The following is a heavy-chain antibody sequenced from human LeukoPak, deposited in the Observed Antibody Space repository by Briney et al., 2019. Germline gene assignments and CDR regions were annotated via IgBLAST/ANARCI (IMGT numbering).Heavy chain of an antibody. D-gene: IGHD3-3*01. CDR1: GFTFSDYY. CDR2: ISSSGSTI. CDR3: ARVMSYDFWSGITDY. J-gene: IGHJ4*02. Sequence: GGSLRLSCAASGFTFSDYYMSWIRQAPGKGMERVSYISSSGSTIYYADSVKGRFTISRDNAKNSLYLQMNSLRAEDTAVYYCARVMSYDFWSGITDYWGQGTLVTVSS. V-gene: IGHV3-11*01.